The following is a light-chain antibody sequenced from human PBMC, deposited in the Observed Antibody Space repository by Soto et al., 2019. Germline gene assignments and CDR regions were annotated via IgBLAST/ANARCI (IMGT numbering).Light chain of an antibody. Sequence: DIQMTQSPSTLSASVGDRVTITCRASQNIRSWLAWYQQKPGKAPRLLIYKASSLESGVPSRFSGSGSGTEFTLTISSLHPDDSATYYCQQYDSSSTFGGGTKVEIK. CDR2: KAS. J-gene: IGKJ4*02. V-gene: IGKV1-5*03. CDR1: QNIRSW. CDR3: QQYDSSST.